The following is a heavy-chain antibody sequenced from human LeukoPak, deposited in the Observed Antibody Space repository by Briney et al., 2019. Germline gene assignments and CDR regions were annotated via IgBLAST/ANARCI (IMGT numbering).Heavy chain of an antibody. Sequence: GGSLRLSRAASGCTFSSYGMHWVRQAPGKGLEWVAVISYDGSNKYYADSVKGRFTISRENSKNTLYLQMNSLRAEGTAVYYCAKDLGYCSGGSCYRFDYWGQGTLVTVSS. D-gene: IGHD2-15*01. V-gene: IGHV3-30*18. CDR3: AKDLGYCSGGSCYRFDY. CDR1: GCTFSSYG. CDR2: ISYDGSNK. J-gene: IGHJ4*02.